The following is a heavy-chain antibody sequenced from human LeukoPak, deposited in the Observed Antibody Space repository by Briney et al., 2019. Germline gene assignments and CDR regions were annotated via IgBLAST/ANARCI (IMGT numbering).Heavy chain of an antibody. Sequence: SETLSLTCAVYGGSFSGYYWSWIRQPPGKGLEWIGEINHSGSTNYNPSLKSRVTISVDTPKNQFSLKLSSVTAADTAVYYCARGQRFLEWLFITPFDYWGQGTLVTVSS. D-gene: IGHD3-3*01. CDR1: GGSFSGYY. V-gene: IGHV4-34*01. CDR3: ARGQRFLEWLFITPFDY. CDR2: INHSGST. J-gene: IGHJ4*02.